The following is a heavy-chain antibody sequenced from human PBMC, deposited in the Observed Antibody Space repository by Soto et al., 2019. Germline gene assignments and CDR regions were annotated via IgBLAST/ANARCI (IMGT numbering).Heavy chain of an antibody. CDR1: GYTFSDYY. CDR3: AREHGDDAFDI. Sequence: ASVKVSCKASGYTFSDYYVTWVRQAPGHGLEWMGWISPHNDNTNLAQNVKGRVILTTDTSSNTAFMELRSLRDEDTAVYYCAREHGDDAFDIWGQGTMVTVSS. CDR2: ISPHNDNT. J-gene: IGHJ3*02. V-gene: IGHV1-18*01. D-gene: IGHD7-27*01.